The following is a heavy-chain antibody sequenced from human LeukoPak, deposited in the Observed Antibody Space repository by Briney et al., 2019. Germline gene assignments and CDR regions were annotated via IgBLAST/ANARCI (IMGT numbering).Heavy chain of an antibody. J-gene: IGHJ4*02. V-gene: IGHV1-18*01. CDR2: ISAYNGNT. CDR1: GYTFTSYG. CDR3: ARDPVPDY. D-gene: IGHD2-2*01. Sequence: ASVKVSCKASGYTFTSYGISWLRQAPGRGLEWMGWISAYNGNTNYAHKLQGRGTMTTDTPTSTAYMELRSLRSDDTAVYYCARDPVPDYWGQGTLVTVSS.